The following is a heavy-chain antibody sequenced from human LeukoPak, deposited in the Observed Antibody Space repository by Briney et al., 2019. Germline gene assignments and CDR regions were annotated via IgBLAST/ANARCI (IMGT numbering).Heavy chain of an antibody. V-gene: IGHV4-34*01. Sequence: PGGSLRLSCAASGFTFSAYWMSWVRQAPGKGVEWIGEINHSGSTNYNPSLKSRVTISVDTSKNQFSLKLSSVTAADTAVYYCARLGDYSNYVPGYWGQGTLVTVSS. CDR3: ARLGDYSNYVPGY. J-gene: IGHJ4*02. CDR1: GFTFSAYW. D-gene: IGHD4-11*01. CDR2: INHSGST.